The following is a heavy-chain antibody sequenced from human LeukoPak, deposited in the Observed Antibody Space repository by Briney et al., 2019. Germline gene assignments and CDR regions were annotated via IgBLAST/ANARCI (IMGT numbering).Heavy chain of an antibody. CDR3: VRADYSSSWSHEYFYMDV. CDR1: GGSFSGYY. D-gene: IGHD6-13*01. CDR2: INQSGST. Sequence: SETLSLTCAVYGGSFSGYYWSWIRQPPGKGLEWIGEINQSGSTNHNPSLKSRVTISVDTSKNQFSLNLRSVTAADTAVYYCVRADYSSSWSHEYFYMDVWGKGTTVTVSS. V-gene: IGHV4-34*01. J-gene: IGHJ6*03.